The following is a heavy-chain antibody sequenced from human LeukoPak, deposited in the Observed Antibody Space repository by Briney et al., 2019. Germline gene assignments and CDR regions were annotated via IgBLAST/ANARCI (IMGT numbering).Heavy chain of an antibody. CDR2: IYSGGTT. J-gene: IGHJ4*02. Sequence: GGSLRLSCAASGFTVSSNFMSWVRQAPGKGLEWVSVIYSGGTTYYADSVKGRFTISRDNAENSLYLQMNSLRVEDTAIYYCVGPYSSGPPFDYWGQGTLVTVSS. CDR3: VGPYSSGPPFDY. CDR1: GFTVSSNF. V-gene: IGHV3-53*01. D-gene: IGHD6-19*01.